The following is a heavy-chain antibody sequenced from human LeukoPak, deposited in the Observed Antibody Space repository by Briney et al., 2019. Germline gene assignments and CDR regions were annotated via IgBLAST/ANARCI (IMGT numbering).Heavy chain of an antibody. CDR3: ARDGYCSGGSCYGDAFDL. CDR1: GFTFSSYS. CDR2: ISGSGTKK. J-gene: IGHJ3*01. D-gene: IGHD2-15*01. V-gene: IGHV3-48*02. Sequence: LPGGSLRLSCAGSGFTFSSYSIFWVRQAPGKGREWISYISGSGTKKYYPDPVRGRFTISRDNAKNSLYLQMNSLRDEDTAVYYCARDGYCSGGSCYGDAFDLWGQGTMVTVSS.